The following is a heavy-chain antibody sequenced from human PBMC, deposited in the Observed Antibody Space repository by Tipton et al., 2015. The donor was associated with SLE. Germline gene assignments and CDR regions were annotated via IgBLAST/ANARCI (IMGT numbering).Heavy chain of an antibody. CDR3: ARDPGGGSGLI. D-gene: IGHD3-22*01. V-gene: IGHV3-23*01. J-gene: IGHJ4*02. CDR2: ISGSGGST. CDR1: GFTFSSHA. Sequence: SLRLSCAASGFTFSSHAMSWVRQAPGKGLEWVSAISGSGGSTYYADSVKGRFTISRDNSKNTLYLQMNSLRAEDTAVYYCARDPGGGSGLIWGQGTLVTVSS.